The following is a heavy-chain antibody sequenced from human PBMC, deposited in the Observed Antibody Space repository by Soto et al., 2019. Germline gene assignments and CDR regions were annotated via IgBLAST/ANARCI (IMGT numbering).Heavy chain of an antibody. Sequence: QVQLQESGPGLVKPSETLSLTCTVSGGSISSYYWSWIRQPPGKGLEWIGYIYYSGSTNYNPSLKPRVTITVYTSKNQFSLKLCSVTAAVTAVYYCSNSYGSCFDYWGHGTLVTVAS. V-gene: IGHV4-59*08. D-gene: IGHD6-6*01. CDR2: IYYSGST. CDR3: SNSYGSCFDY. CDR1: GGSISSYY. J-gene: IGHJ4*01.